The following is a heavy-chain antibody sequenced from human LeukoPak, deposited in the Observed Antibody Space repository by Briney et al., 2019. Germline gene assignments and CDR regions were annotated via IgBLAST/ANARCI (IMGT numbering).Heavy chain of an antibody. J-gene: IGHJ4*02. CDR2: IYSGGST. CDR3: ASLEIVRGRHYFDY. D-gene: IGHD3-10*02. CDR1: GFTVSSNY. V-gene: IGHV3-53*01. Sequence: GGSLRLSCAASGFTVSSNYMSWVRQAPGKGLEWVSVIYSGGSTYYADSVKGRFTISRDNSKNTLYLQMNSLRAEDTAVYYCASLEIVRGRHYFDYWGQGTLVTVSS.